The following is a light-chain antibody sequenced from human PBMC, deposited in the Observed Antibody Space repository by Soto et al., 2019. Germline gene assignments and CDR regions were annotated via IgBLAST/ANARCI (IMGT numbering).Light chain of an antibody. V-gene: IGKV1-5*03. Sequence: DIQMTQSPSTLSGSVGDRVTITCRASQTISSCLAWYQQKPGKAPKLLIYKASTLKSGVPSRFSGSGSGTEFTLTISSLQPDDFATYSCQHYNSYSEAFGQGTKVDIK. CDR3: QHYNSYSEA. CDR1: QTISSC. CDR2: KAS. J-gene: IGKJ1*01.